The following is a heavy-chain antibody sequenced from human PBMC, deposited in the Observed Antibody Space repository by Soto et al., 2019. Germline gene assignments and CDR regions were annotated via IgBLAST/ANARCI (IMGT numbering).Heavy chain of an antibody. CDR3: AREEGYCCSISCCRPASSFPP. CDR1: GGSVSSGSYY. D-gene: IGHD2-2*01. J-gene: IGHJ5*02. CDR2: MYYSVST. V-gene: IGHV4-61*01. Sequence: SETLSLTCTVSGGSVSSGSYYCSWIRQPAGKGLEWIGYMYYSVSTSYNPSLKSRVTISVDTSKNQFSLKLSSVTAADTAVYYCAREEGYCCSISCCRPASSFPPWAQGTVVPVSS.